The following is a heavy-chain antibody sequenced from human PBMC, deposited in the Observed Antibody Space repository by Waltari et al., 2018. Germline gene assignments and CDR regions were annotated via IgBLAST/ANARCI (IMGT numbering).Heavy chain of an antibody. D-gene: IGHD6-13*01. CDR1: GGSFSGYY. J-gene: IGHJ4*02. V-gene: IGHV4-34*01. CDR3: ARDGMAAATYYFDY. Sequence: QVQLQQWGAGLLKPSETLSLTCAVYGGSFSGYYWSWIRQPPGKGLEWIGEINHSGSTNYNPSLKSRVTISVDTSKNQFSLKLSSVTAADTAVYYCARDGMAAATYYFDYWGQGTLVTVSS. CDR2: INHSGST.